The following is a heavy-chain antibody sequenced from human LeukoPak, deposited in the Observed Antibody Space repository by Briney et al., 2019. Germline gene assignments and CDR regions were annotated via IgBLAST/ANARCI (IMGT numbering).Heavy chain of an antibody. CDR2: IKQDGSER. CDR1: GFTFSSYW. V-gene: IGHV3-7*01. D-gene: IGHD2-15*01. J-gene: IGHJ4*02. CDR3: ARAPRYCSGGTCYGPRFDY. Sequence: QPGGSLRLSCAASGFTFSSYWMSWVRQAPGKGLEWVANIKQDGSERYYVDSVKGRFTISRDNSKNSLFLQTSSLRAEDTAVYYCARAPRYCSGGTCYGPRFDYWGQGTLVTVSS.